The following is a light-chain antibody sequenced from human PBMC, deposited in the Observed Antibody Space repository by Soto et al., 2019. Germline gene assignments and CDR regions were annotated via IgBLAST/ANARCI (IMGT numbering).Light chain of an antibody. V-gene: IGKV3-20*01. J-gene: IGKJ4*01. Sequence: IVLTQSPCTLALSPGERATLSCRASQSVSSSYLAWYQQKPGQAPRLLIYAASSRATGIPDRFSGSGSGTDFTLTIDGLEPEDFAVYYCQQYQSLTFGGGTKVDIK. CDR3: QQYQSLT. CDR2: AAS. CDR1: QSVSSSY.